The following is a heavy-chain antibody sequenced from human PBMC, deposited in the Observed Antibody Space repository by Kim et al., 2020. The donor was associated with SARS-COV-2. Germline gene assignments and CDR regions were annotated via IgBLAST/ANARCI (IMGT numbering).Heavy chain of an antibody. CDR1: GYTFTDYF. D-gene: IGHD1-1*01. Sequence: ASVKVSCNASGYTFTDYFVHWVRQAPGLGLEWMGRINPNGGGTTYAQKFQGRVTMTRDTSISTVYMELNSLRSDDTAVYYCERGVPYAVDVWGQGTTVTVSS. CDR3: ERGVPYAVDV. J-gene: IGHJ6*02. V-gene: IGHV1-2*06. CDR2: INPNGGGT.